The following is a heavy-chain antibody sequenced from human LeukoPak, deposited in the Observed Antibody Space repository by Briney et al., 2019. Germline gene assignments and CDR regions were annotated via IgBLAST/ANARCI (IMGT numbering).Heavy chain of an antibody. Sequence: GGSLRLSCAASGFTFSSYSMNWVRQAPGKGLEWVSSISSSSSYIYYADSVKGRVTISRDNAKNSLYLQMNSLRAEDTAVYYCSRNPMTTVTPYYFDYWGQGTLVTVSS. J-gene: IGHJ4*02. CDR2: ISSSSSYI. V-gene: IGHV3-21*01. CDR1: GFTFSSYS. D-gene: IGHD4-11*01. CDR3: SRNPMTTVTPYYFDY.